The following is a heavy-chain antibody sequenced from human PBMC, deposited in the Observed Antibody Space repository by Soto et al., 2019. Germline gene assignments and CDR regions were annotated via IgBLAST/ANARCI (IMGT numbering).Heavy chain of an antibody. CDR1: GGTFSSYA. CDR3: ARTAVAGTSTYYYYGMDV. V-gene: IGHV1-69*01. D-gene: IGHD6-19*01. J-gene: IGHJ6*02. Sequence: QVQLVQSGAEVKKPGSSVKVSCKASGGTFSSYAISWVRQAPGQGLEWMGGIIPIFGTANYAQKFQGRVTITADETTSTAYMRLSSLRSEDTAVYYCARTAVAGTSTYYYYGMDVWGQGTAVTVSS. CDR2: IIPIFGTA.